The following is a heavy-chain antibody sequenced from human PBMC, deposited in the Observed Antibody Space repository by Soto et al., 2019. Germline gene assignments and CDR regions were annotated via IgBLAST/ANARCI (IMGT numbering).Heavy chain of an antibody. CDR1: GGTFSSYA. CDR2: IIPIFGTA. V-gene: IGHV1-69*01. CDR3: ARDGGGRRALDETTVTWGY. J-gene: IGHJ4*02. Sequence: QVQLVQSGAEVKKPGSSVKVSCKASGGTFSSYAISWVRQAPGQGLEWMGGIIPIFGTANYAQKFQGRVTITADESTSTAYMELSSLRSEDTAVYYCARDGGGRRALDETTVTWGYWGQGTLVTVSS. D-gene: IGHD4-17*01.